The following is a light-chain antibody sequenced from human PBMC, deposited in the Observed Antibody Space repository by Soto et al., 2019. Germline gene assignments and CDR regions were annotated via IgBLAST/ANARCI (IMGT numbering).Light chain of an antibody. V-gene: IGLV2-14*01. J-gene: IGLJ2*01. CDR2: EVS. CDR1: SSDVGGYNY. Sequence: QSALTQAASVSGSPGQSITISCTGTSSDVGGYNYVSWYQQFPGKVPKLLIYEVSNRPSGLFNRFSGSKSGNTASLTISGLQAEDEADYYCSSYTSSYTLVFGGGTKLTVL. CDR3: SSYTSSYTLV.